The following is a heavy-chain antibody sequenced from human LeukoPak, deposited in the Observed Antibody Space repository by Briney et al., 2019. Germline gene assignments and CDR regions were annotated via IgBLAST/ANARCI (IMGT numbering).Heavy chain of an antibody. CDR2: ISYDGSNK. Sequence: GRSLRLSCAASGFTFSSYAMHWVRQAPGKGLEWVAVISYDGSNKYYADSVKGRFTISRDNSKNTLYLQMNSLRAEDTAVYYCAREYCSSTSCPLFDYWGQGTLVTVSS. CDR1: GFTFSSYA. J-gene: IGHJ4*02. D-gene: IGHD2-2*01. V-gene: IGHV3-30-3*01. CDR3: AREYCSSTSCPLFDY.